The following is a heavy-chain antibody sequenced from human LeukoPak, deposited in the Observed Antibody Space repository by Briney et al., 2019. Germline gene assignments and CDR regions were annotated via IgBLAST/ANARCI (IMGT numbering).Heavy chain of an antibody. V-gene: IGHV3-74*01. J-gene: IGHJ4*02. CDR2: IHSDGRIT. D-gene: IGHD5-24*01. Sequence: GSLRLSCAGSGFTFSSYWMHWVRQAPGKGLVWVSRIHSDGRITTYADSVKGRFTISKDTARNTLYLQMNTLRVEDTAVYYCARAQDTYNSLYFDYWGQGALVTVSS. CDR3: ARAQDTYNSLYFDY. CDR1: GFTFSSYW.